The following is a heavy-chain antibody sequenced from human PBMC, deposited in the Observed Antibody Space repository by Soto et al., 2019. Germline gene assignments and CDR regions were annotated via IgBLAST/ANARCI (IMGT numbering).Heavy chain of an antibody. CDR3: ARGDGHCYDGNGYLGRH. D-gene: IGHD3-22*01. CDR1: GFPFSSYW. V-gene: IGHV3-74*01. J-gene: IGHJ1*01. Sequence: EVQLVESGGGLVQPGESLTLSCAASGFPFSSYWMHWVRQAPGKGLVWVSRIKSDGSGTYYADSVQDRFTISRDNARKTLYLQMNSLRVEHTAVYLCARGDGHCYDGNGYLGRHWGQGTLVTVSS. CDR2: IKSDGSGT.